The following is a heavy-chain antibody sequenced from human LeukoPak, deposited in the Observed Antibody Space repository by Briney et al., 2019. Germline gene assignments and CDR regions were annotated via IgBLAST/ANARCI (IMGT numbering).Heavy chain of an antibody. CDR2: IHPNTGAT. CDR3: ARYMGRYRGYDYDY. CDR1: GYTITDYY. J-gene: IGHJ4*02. Sequence: ASVKVSCKTSGYTITDYYLNWVRQAPGQGLEWVGWIHPNTGATHHAQKFQGRLTMTRDTSISTVYMELTRLRSDDTAVYYCARYMGRYRGYDYDYWGQGTLVTASS. D-gene: IGHD5-12*01. V-gene: IGHV1-2*02.